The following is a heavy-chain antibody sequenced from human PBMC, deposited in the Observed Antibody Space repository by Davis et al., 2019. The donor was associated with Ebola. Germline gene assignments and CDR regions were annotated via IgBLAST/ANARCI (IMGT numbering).Heavy chain of an antibody. V-gene: IGHV3-9*01. CDR1: GFTFDDYA. D-gene: IGHD6-6*01. CDR2: INWNSGSI. CDR3: VSQYSTSSHY. J-gene: IGHJ4*02. Sequence: SLKISCAASGFTFDDYAMHWVRQAPGKGLEWVSGINWNSGSIGYADSVKGRFTISRDNSKNSLDLQMNSLGAEDTAIYYCVSQYSTSSHYWGQGALVTVSS.